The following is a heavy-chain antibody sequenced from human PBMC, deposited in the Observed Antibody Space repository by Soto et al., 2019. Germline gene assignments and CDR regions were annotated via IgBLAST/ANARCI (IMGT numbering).Heavy chain of an antibody. J-gene: IGHJ6*03. CDR3: AKPGGGYSSSSFGPRYYYYMDV. CDR1: GFTFSSYA. CDR2: ISGSGGST. D-gene: IGHD6-13*01. Sequence: EVQLLESGGGLVQPGGSLRLSCAASGFTFSSYAMSWVRQAPGKGLEWVSAISGSGGSTYYADSVKGRFTISRDNSKNTLYLQMNSLRAEDTAVYYCAKPGGGYSSSSFGPRYYYYMDVWGKGTTVTVSS. V-gene: IGHV3-23*01.